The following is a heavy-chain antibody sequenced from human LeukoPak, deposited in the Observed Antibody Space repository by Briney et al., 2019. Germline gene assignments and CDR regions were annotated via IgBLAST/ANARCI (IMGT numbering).Heavy chain of an antibody. J-gene: IGHJ6*03. CDR1: GFTFGSYS. V-gene: IGHV3-21*01. CDR3: ARVNYYMDV. Sequence: GGSLRLSCAASGFTFGSYSMSWVRQAPGKGLEWVSSISSSSVYIFYADSVKGRFTISRDNAKNSVYLQLNSLRAEDTAVYYCARVNYYMDVWGKGTTVTVSS. CDR2: ISSSSVYI.